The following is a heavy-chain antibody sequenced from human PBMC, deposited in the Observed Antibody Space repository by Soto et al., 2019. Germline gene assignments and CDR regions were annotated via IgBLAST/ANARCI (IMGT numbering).Heavy chain of an antibody. J-gene: IGHJ4*02. CDR1: GGTFSSYA. V-gene: IGHV1-69*05. D-gene: IGHD3-22*01. Sequence: GASVKVSCKASGGTFSSYAISWVRQAPGQGLEWMGGIIPINGTTNYAQKFQGRVTMTTDASTSTAYMELRSLRSDDTAVYYCARDGEWLLPFDYWGQGTLVTVSS. CDR2: IIPINGTT. CDR3: ARDGEWLLPFDY.